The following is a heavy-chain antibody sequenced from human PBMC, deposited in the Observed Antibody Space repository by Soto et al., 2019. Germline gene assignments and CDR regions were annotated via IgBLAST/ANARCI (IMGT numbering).Heavy chain of an antibody. CDR2: IIPIFGTA. CDR3: ASAQIVVVTAILRNNWFDP. D-gene: IGHD2-21*02. Sequence: GASVKVSCKASGGTFSSYAISWVRQAPGQGLEWMGGIIPIFGTANYAQKFQGRVTITADESTSTAYMELSSLRSEDTAVYYCASAQIVVVTAILRNNWFDPWGQGTLVTVSS. V-gene: IGHV1-69*13. CDR1: GGTFSSYA. J-gene: IGHJ5*02.